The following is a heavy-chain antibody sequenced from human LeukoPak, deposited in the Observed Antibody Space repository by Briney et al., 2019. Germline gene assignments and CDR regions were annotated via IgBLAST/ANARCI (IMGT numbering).Heavy chain of an antibody. D-gene: IGHD3-3*01. J-gene: IGHJ5*02. CDR3: ASTVFGVTYNWFDP. V-gene: IGHV4-61*02. CDR2: FHTSGGT. CDR1: GASISSGSYF. Sequence: SSQTLPLTCTVSGASISSGSYFWSWVRQPAGKALEWIGRFHTSGGTNYNPSLESRVTISVDTSKNQFSLKLTSVTAADTAVYYCASTVFGVTYNWFDPWGQGTMVTVSS.